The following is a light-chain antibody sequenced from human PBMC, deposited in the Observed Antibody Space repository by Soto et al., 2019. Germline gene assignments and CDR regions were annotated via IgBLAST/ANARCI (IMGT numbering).Light chain of an antibody. V-gene: IGKV3-15*01. CDR1: QSISSN. J-gene: IGKJ2*01. Sequence: EIVMTQSPGTLSVSPGERATLSCRASQSISSNLAWYQQKPGQAPRLLIYGASTRATGIPARFSGSGSGTGFTLTISSLQSEDFAVYYCQQYNDWPPYTFGQGTKLEV. CDR3: QQYNDWPPYT. CDR2: GAS.